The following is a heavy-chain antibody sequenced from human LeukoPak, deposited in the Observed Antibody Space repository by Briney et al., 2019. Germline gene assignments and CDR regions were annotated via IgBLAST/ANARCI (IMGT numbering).Heavy chain of an antibody. CDR1: GFSLSSNGMC. J-gene: IGHJ6*02. Sequence: ESGPALVKPTQTLTLTCTFSGFSLSSNGMCVSWIRQPPEKALEWLALIDWDDDIYYSTSLKTRLTMSKGTSNNQVVLTMTNVDPVDTATYYCARIPGKTYDDGMDVWGQGTTVTVS. V-gene: IGHV2-70*01. CDR2: IDWDDDI. CDR3: ARIPGKTYDDGMDV.